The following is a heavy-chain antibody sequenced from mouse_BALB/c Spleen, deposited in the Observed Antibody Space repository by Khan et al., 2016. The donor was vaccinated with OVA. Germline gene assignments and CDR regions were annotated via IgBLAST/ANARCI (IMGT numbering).Heavy chain of an antibody. CDR3: ARSMITTCYFDV. CDR2: IRFGSATI. Sequence: EVELVESGGGLVQPGGSRKLSCAASGFTFSSFGMHWVRQAPEKGLEWVAYIRFGSATIYYADTVKGRFTISRENPKNTMILQITSLRSEDTAMYYCARSMITTCYFDVWGAGTTVTVSS. J-gene: IGHJ1*01. CDR1: GFTFSSFG. V-gene: IGHV5-17*02. D-gene: IGHD2-4*01.